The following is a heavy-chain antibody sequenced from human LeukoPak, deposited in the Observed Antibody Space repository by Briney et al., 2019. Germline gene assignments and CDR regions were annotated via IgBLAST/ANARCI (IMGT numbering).Heavy chain of an antibody. CDR3: ARGSIAARPPLIWDFDY. J-gene: IGHJ4*02. V-gene: IGHV1-69*05. D-gene: IGHD6-6*01. CDR2: IIPIFGTA. Sequence: GASVKVSCKASGGTFSSYAISWVRQAPGQGLEWMGGIIPIFGTANYAQKFQGRVTMTRDMSTSTVYMELSSLRSEDTAVYYCARGSIAARPPLIWDFDYWGQGTLVTVSS. CDR1: GGTFSSYA.